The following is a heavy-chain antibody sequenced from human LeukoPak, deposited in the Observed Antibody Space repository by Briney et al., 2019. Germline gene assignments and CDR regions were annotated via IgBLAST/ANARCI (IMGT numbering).Heavy chain of an antibody. CDR2: IYYSGST. V-gene: IGHV4-31*03. CDR3: ARGPYSGKPIGY. J-gene: IGHJ4*02. CDR1: GGSISSGGYY. D-gene: IGHD1-26*01. Sequence: SQTLSLTCTVSGGSISSGGYYWSWIRQHPGKGLEWIGYIYYSGSTYYNPSLKSRVTISVDTSKNQFSLKLSSVTAADTAVYYCARGPYSGKPIGYWGQGTLVTVSS.